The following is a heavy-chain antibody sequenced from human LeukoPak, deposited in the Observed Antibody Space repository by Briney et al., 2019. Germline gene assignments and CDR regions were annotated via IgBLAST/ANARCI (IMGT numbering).Heavy chain of an antibody. CDR2: ISGSGGST. CDR3: ARDPRGYIYGIH. D-gene: IGHD5-18*01. CDR1: GFTFSSYA. Sequence: PGGSLRLSCAASGFTFSSYAMSWVRQAPGKGLEWVSAISGSGGSTYYADSVKGRFTISRDNSKNTLYLQMNSLRAEDTAVYYCARDPRGYIYGIHWGQGTLVTVSS. J-gene: IGHJ4*02. V-gene: IGHV3-23*01.